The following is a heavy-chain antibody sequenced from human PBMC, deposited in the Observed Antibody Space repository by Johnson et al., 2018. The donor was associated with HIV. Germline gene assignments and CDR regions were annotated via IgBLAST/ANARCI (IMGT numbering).Heavy chain of an antibody. CDR1: GFTVSSNY. D-gene: IGHD5-18*01. Sequence: VQLVESGGGLVQPGGSLRLSCAASGFTVSSNYMSWVRQAPGKGLEWVSVIYSGGSTYYADSVKGRFTISRDDSKNTLYLQMNSLRAEDTALYYCAKAVDTAMTDAFDVWGHGTMVTVSS. J-gene: IGHJ3*01. V-gene: IGHV3-66*01. CDR2: IYSGGST. CDR3: AKAVDTAMTDAFDV.